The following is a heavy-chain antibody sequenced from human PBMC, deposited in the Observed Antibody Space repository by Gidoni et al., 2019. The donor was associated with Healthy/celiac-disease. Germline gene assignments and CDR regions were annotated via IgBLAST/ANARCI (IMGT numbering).Heavy chain of an antibody. Sequence: QVQLHESGPGLVKPSETLSLTCTVSGRSISSYYWSWIRQPPGKGLEWIGYINYSGSTNNNPSLKSRVTISVDTSKTQFSLKLSSVTAADTAVYYCARATLDIAAAGMPFDYWGQGTLVTVSS. CDR3: ARATLDIAAAGMPFDY. V-gene: IGHV4-59*08. CDR1: GRSISSYY. D-gene: IGHD6-13*01. J-gene: IGHJ4*02. CDR2: INYSGST.